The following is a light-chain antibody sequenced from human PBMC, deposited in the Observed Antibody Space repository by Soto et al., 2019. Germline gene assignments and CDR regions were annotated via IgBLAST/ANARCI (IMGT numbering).Light chain of an antibody. CDR1: QSISYY. Sequence: DIQMTQSPSSLSASVGDRVTITCRAGQSISYYLNWYQQKPGRAPRLLIYTTSSLQSGVPSKFSGSASGTDFTLTISSLQPEDFATYYCQQTYVHSTSWTFGQGANVDVK. V-gene: IGKV1-39*01. CDR3: QQTYVHSTSWT. CDR2: TTS. J-gene: IGKJ1*01.